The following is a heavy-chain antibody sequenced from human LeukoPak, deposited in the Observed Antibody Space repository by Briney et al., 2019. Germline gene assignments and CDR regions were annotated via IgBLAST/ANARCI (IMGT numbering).Heavy chain of an antibody. CDR2: ISSSSSYI. Sequence: GGSLRLSCAASGFTFSSYSMNWVRQAPGKGLEWVSSISSSSSYIYYADSVKGRFTISRDNANNSLYLQMNSLRAEDTAVYYCARQRTIVVVPAAIGPRDYYYGMDVWGQGTTVTVSS. CDR1: GFTFSSYS. J-gene: IGHJ6*02. V-gene: IGHV3-21*01. D-gene: IGHD2-2*02. CDR3: ARQRTIVVVPAAIGPRDYYYGMDV.